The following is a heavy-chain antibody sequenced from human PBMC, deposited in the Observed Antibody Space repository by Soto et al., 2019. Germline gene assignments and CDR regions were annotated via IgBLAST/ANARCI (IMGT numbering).Heavy chain of an antibody. CDR2: IWYDGSNK. V-gene: IGHV3-33*01. CDR3: ARAPRSMFSNYYYGMDV. J-gene: IGHJ6*02. D-gene: IGHD3-10*02. CDR1: GFTFSSYG. Sequence: QVQLVESGGGVVQPGRSLRLSCAASGFTFSSYGMHWVRQAPGKGLEWVAVIWYDGSNKYYADSVKGRFTISRDNSKNTLYLQMNSLRAEDTAVYYCARAPRSMFSNYYYGMDVWGQGTTVTVSS.